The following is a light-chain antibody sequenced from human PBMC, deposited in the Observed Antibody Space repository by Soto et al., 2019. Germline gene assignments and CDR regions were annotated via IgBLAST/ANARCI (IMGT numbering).Light chain of an antibody. V-gene: IGKV3-20*01. Sequence: EIVLTQSPGTLSLSPGERATLSCRASQSVSRYLAWYQQKPGQAPRLLIYGASSRATGIPDRFSGSGSGTDFTLTISRLEPEDFAVYYCKQYGRSPWTFGQGTKVEIK. CDR3: KQYGRSPWT. CDR1: QSVSRY. CDR2: GAS. J-gene: IGKJ1*01.